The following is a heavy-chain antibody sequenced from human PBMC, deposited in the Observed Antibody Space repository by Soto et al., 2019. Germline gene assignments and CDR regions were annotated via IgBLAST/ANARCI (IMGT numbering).Heavy chain of an antibody. V-gene: IGHV4-59*01. D-gene: IGHD6-13*01. J-gene: IGHJ6*02. CDR3: ARYSSNWFQTEGMDV. Sequence: TSETLSLTCTISGGSISNYYWTWIRQTPGKGLEWIGYVYYSGNTNYNPSLKSRVSISVDMSKNQFSLELSSVTAADTAMYYCARYSSNWFQTEGMDVWGQGTTVTVSS. CDR1: GGSISNYY. CDR2: VYYSGNT.